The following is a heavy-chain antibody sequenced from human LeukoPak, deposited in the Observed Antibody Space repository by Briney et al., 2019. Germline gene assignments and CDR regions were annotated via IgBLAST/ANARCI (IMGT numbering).Heavy chain of an antibody. V-gene: IGHV1-18*01. Sequence: GASVKVSCKASGYTFTSYGISWVRQAPGQGLEWMGWISAYNGNTNYAQKLQGRVTMTTDTSTSTAYMELRSLRSGDTAVYYCARDNRVLNRVGHQSGWFDPWGQGTLVTVSS. CDR2: ISAYNGNT. CDR3: ARDNRVLNRVGHQSGWFDP. D-gene: IGHD5-24*01. J-gene: IGHJ5*02. CDR1: GYTFTSYG.